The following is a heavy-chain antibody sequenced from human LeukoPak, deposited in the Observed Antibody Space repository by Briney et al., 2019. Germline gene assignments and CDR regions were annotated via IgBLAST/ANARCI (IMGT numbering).Heavy chain of an antibody. D-gene: IGHD6-6*01. CDR3: ARVGRSSSHIMGFDP. CDR1: GYTFTISY. J-gene: IGHJ5*02. CDR2: INPSGGST. V-gene: IGHV1-46*01. Sequence: ASVQDSCKASGYTFTISYMHWVRQAPGQGLEWMGIINPSGGSTSYAQKFQGRVTMTRDMSTSTVYMELSSLRSEDTAVYYCARVGRSSSHIMGFDPWGQGTLVTVSS.